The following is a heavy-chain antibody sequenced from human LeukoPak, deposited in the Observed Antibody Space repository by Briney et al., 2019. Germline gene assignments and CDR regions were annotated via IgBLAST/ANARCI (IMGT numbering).Heavy chain of an antibody. CDR2: ISGSGGST. D-gene: IGHD3-22*01. CDR1: GFTFSSYA. V-gene: IGHV3-23*01. J-gene: IGHJ4*02. CDR3: AKGPYYHDSSGYYYEPFDY. Sequence: GGSLRLSCAASGFTFSSYAMSWVRQAPGKGLEWVSAISGSGGSTYYADSVKGRFTISRDNSKNTLYLQMNSLRAEDTAVYYCAKGPYYHDSSGYYYEPFDYWGQGTLVTVSS.